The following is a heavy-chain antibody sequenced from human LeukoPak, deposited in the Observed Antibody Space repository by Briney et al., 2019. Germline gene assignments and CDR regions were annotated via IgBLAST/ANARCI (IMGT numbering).Heavy chain of an antibody. V-gene: IGHV3-48*03. Sequence: GGSLRLSCAASGFTFSSYEMNWVRQAPGKGLEWVSYISSSGSTIYYADSVKGRFTISRDNAKNSLYLQMNSLRAEDTAVYYCARVARAGYYYYYMDVWGKGTTVTVSS. D-gene: IGHD2-15*01. CDR1: GFTFSSYE. J-gene: IGHJ6*03. CDR3: ARVARAGYYYYYMDV. CDR2: ISSSGSTI.